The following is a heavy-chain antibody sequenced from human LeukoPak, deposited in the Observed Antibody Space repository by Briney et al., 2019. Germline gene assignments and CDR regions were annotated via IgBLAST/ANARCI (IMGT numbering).Heavy chain of an antibody. D-gene: IGHD3-9*01. CDR1: GGSISSYY. J-gene: IGHJ3*02. CDR2: IYYSGST. Sequence: SETLSVTCTVSGGSISSYYWSWIRQPPGKGLEWIGYIYYSGSTNYNPSLKSRVTISVDTSKNQFSLKLSSVTAADTAVYYCARGEYFDWSPNDAFDIWGQGTMVTVSS. CDR3: ARGEYFDWSPNDAFDI. V-gene: IGHV4-59*01.